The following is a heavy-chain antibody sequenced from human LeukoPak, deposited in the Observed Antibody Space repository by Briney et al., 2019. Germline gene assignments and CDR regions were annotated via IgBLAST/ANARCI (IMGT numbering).Heavy chain of an antibody. CDR2: IYYSGST. J-gene: IGHJ6*02. V-gene: IGHV4-59*01. D-gene: IGHD1-26*01. Sequence: SETLSLTCTVSGGSISSYYWSWIRQPPGKGLEWIGYIYYSGSTNHNPSLKSRVTISVDTSKNQFSLKLSSVTAADTAVYYCARGGSYLVSYYYGMDVWGQGTTVTVSS. CDR3: ARGGSYLVSYYYGMDV. CDR1: GGSISSYY.